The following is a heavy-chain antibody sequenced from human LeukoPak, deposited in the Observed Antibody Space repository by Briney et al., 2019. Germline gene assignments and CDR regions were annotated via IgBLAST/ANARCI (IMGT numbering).Heavy chain of an antibody. CDR2: INHSGST. D-gene: IGHD2-2*03. CDR3: ARGLDIVVVPAAALYFDY. Sequence: SEALSLTCAVYGGSFSGYYWSWIRQPPGKGLEWIGEINHSGSTNYNPSLKSRVTISVDTSKNQFSLKLSSVTAADTAVYYCARGLDIVVVPAAALYFDYWGQGTLVTVSS. J-gene: IGHJ4*02. CDR1: GGSFSGYY. V-gene: IGHV4-34*01.